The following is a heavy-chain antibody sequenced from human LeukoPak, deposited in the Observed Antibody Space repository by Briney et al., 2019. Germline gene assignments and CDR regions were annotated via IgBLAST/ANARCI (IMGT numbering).Heavy chain of an antibody. J-gene: IGHJ4*02. CDR3: ARIDHTGRDDY. Sequence: SVKVSCKASGGTFSTFGISWVRQAPGQGLEWMGGIIPMSGTVNNAQKFQGRVTITADKSTSTAYMELSSLRSEDTAVYYCARIDHTGRDDYWGQGTLVTVSS. V-gene: IGHV1-69*06. D-gene: IGHD4-17*01. CDR2: IIPMSGTV. CDR1: GGTFSTFG.